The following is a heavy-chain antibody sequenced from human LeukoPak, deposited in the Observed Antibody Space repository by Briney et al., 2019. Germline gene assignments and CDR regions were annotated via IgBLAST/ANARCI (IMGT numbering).Heavy chain of an antibody. Sequence: GESLKISCKGSGYSFTSYWIGWVRQMTGKGLEWMGIIYPGDSDTRYSPSFQGQVTISADKSISTAYLQWSSLKASDTAMYYCAIQGSSIEVTVDYWGQGTLVTVSS. J-gene: IGHJ4*02. CDR3: AIQGSSIEVTVDY. V-gene: IGHV5-51*01. CDR2: IYPGDSDT. CDR1: GYSFTSYW. D-gene: IGHD6-19*01.